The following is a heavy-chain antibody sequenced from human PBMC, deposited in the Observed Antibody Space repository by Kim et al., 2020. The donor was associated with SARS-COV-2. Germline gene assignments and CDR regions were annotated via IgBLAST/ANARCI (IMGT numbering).Heavy chain of an antibody. CDR3: ARVNVPSNGIRYFDL. Sequence: SETLSLTCAVSGGSISSGGYSWSGIRQPPGKGLEWIGYIYHSGSTYYNPSLKSRVTISVDRSKNQFSLKLSSVTAADTAVYYCARVNVPSNGIRYFDLWGRGTLVTVSS. D-gene: IGHD2-8*01. J-gene: IGHJ2*01. CDR2: IYHSGST. V-gene: IGHV4-30-2*01. CDR1: GGSISSGGYS.